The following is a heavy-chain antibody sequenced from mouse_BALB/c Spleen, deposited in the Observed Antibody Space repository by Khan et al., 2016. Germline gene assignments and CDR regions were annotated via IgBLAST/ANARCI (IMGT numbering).Heavy chain of an antibody. CDR2: ISDGGSYT. Sequence: EVELVASGGGLVKPGGSLKLSCAASGFIISDYYMYWVRQTPEKRLEWVATISDGGSYTYYPDSVKGRFTISRDNAKNNLYLQMSSLKSEDTAMYYCARDLNWYFDVCGAGTTVTVSS. CDR3: ARDLNWYFDV. CDR1: GFIISDYY. J-gene: IGHJ1*01. V-gene: IGHV5-4*02.